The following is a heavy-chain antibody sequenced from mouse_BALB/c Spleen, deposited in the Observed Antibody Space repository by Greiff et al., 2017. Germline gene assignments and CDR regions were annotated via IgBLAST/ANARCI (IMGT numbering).Heavy chain of an antibody. V-gene: IGHV5-12-2*01. J-gene: IGHJ4*01. CDR2: ISNGGGST. CDR3: ARHKIYYDYDYAMDY. CDR1: GFTFSSYT. Sequence: EVKLMESGGGLVQPGGSLKLSCAASGFTFSSYTMSWVRQTPEKRLEWVAYISNGGGSTYYPDTVKGRFTISRDNAKNTLYLQMSSLKSEDTAMYYCARHKIYYDYDYAMDYWGQGTSVTVSS. D-gene: IGHD2-4*01.